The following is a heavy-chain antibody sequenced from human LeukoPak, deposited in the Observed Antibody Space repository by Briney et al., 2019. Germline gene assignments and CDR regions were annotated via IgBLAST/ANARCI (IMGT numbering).Heavy chain of an antibody. V-gene: IGHV1-2*02. CDR2: INPNSGGT. CDR1: GYTFTGYY. J-gene: IGHJ4*02. Sequence: GASVKVSCKASGYTFTGYYMHWVRQAPGQGLEWMGWINPNSGGTNYAQKFQGRVTMTRDTSISTAYMELSRLRSDDTAVYYCAAHRYYYGSGSYSSGYWGQGTLVTVSS. CDR3: AAHRYYYGSGSYSSGY. D-gene: IGHD3-10*01.